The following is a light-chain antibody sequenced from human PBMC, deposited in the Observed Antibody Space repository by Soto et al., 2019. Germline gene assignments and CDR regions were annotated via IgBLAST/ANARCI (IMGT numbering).Light chain of an antibody. J-gene: IGKJ5*01. Sequence: DIQMTQSPATLSASVGDRLSITCRASQSITNWLAWYQQKPGKAPKLLIYKASSLQSEVPSRFRGSASGPEFTLTTSSLQPDDFETYYCQQSYGNLITFGQGTRLEIK. CDR2: KAS. CDR1: QSITNW. V-gene: IGKV1-5*03. CDR3: QQSYGNLIT.